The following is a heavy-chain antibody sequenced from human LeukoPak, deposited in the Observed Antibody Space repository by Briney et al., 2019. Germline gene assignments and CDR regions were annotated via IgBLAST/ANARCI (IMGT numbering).Heavy chain of an antibody. Sequence: PGGSLRLSCAASGFTFSSYGMHWVRQAPGKGLEWVAFIRYDGSNKYYADSVKGRFTISRDNSKNTLYLQMNSLRAEDTAVYYCAKVPQYQLLSSNYYYYMDVWGKGTTVTVSS. V-gene: IGHV3-30*02. CDR1: GFTFSSYG. D-gene: IGHD2-2*01. CDR2: IRYDGSNK. J-gene: IGHJ6*03. CDR3: AKVPQYQLLSSNYYYYMDV.